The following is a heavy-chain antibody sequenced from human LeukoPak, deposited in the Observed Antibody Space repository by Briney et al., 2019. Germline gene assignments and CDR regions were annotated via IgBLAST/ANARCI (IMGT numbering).Heavy chain of an antibody. D-gene: IGHD3-10*01. CDR2: IYHSGST. J-gene: IGHJ5*02. V-gene: IGHV4-31*03. Sequence: PSQTLSLTCTLSVGSIRSGAYYCSWIRQHPGKSLEWIGYIYHSGSTSYNVSLKSRVTISEGTSKNQFSLKLSSVTAADTAVYYCARAGGFGLTAKDNWFDPWGQGTLVTVSS. CDR1: VGSIRSGAYY. CDR3: ARAGGFGLTAKDNWFDP.